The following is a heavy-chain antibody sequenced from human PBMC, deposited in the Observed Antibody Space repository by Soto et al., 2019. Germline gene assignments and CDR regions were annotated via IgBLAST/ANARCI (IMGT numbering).Heavy chain of an antibody. J-gene: IGHJ4*02. V-gene: IGHV3-23*01. Sequence: GGYLRLSFQASGFTFRTSALSWVRQAPGKGREWVSAISGSGGSTYYADSVKGRFTISRDNSKNTLYLQMNSLRAEDTAVYYCAKAPRAAGGYFDYWGQG. CDR3: AKAPRAAGGYFDY. D-gene: IGHD6-13*01. CDR2: ISGSGGST. CDR1: GFTFRTSA.